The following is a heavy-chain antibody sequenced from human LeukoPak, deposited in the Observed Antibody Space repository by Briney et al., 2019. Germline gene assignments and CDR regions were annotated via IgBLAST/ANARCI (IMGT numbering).Heavy chain of an antibody. D-gene: IGHD6-6*01. CDR3: ARDMGDSSSSRGYFDY. CDR2: ISSSSSYK. V-gene: IGHV3-21*01. CDR1: GFTFSSYS. J-gene: IGHJ4*02. Sequence: GGSLRLSCAASGFTFSSYSMNWVRQAPGKGLEWVSSISSSSSYKYYADSVKGRFTISRDNAKNSLYLQMNSLRAEDTAVYYCARDMGDSSSSRGYFDYWGQGTLVTVSS.